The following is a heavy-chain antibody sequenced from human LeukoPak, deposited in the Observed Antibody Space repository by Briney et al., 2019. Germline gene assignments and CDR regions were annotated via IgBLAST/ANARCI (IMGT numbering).Heavy chain of an antibody. CDR1: GGSISTYY. V-gene: IGHV4-4*09. J-gene: IGHJ4*02. D-gene: IGHD6-13*01. CDR2: IYTSGST. CDR3: ARYSSSWYYFDC. Sequence: SETLSLTCTVSGGSISTYYWSWVRQPPGKGLEWIGYIYTSGSTNYNPSLKSRVTISVDTSKNQFSLKLSSVTAADTAVYYCARYSSSWYYFDCWGQGTLVTVSS.